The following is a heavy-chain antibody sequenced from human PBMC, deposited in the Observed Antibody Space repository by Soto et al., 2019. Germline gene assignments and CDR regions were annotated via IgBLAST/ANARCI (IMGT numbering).Heavy chain of an antibody. V-gene: IGHV4-39*01. CDR2: IYYSGGT. CDR3: ARLVYDSSGYRPG. J-gene: IGHJ4*02. Sequence: SETLSLTCTVSGGSISSSNYYWGWIRQPPGKGLEWIGSIYYSGGTYYNPSLKSRVTISVDTSKKKYSMKLSSVTAADTAVYYCARLVYDSSGYRPGWGQGTLVT. D-gene: IGHD3-22*01. CDR1: GGSISSSNYY.